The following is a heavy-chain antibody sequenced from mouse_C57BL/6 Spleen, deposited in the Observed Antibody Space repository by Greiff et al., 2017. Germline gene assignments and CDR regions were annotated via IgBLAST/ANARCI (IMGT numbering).Heavy chain of an antibody. CDR2: INPNNGGT. J-gene: IGHJ4*01. D-gene: IGHD1-1*01. V-gene: IGHV1-26*01. Sequence: VQLQQSGPELVKPGASVKISCKASGYTFTDYYMNWVKQSHGKSLEWIGDINPNNGGTSYNQKFKGKATLTVDKSSSTAYMELRSMTSEDSEVYYCARGMTTVVARVMDYWGQGTSVTVSS. CDR3: ARGMTTVVARVMDY. CDR1: GYTFTDYY.